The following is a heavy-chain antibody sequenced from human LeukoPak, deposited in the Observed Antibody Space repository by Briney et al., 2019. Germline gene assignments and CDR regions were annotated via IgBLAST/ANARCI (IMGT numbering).Heavy chain of an antibody. CDR3: ARDPGYCSGGSCYSSWFDP. J-gene: IGHJ5*02. D-gene: IGHD2-15*01. CDR2: IYYSGST. Sequence: SETLSLTCTVSGGSISSYYWSWIRQPPGKGLEWIGYIYYSGSTNYNPSLKSRVTISVDTSKNQFSLKLSSVPAADTAVYYCARDPGYCSGGSCYSSWFDPWGQGTLVTVSS. CDR1: GGSISSYY. V-gene: IGHV4-59*01.